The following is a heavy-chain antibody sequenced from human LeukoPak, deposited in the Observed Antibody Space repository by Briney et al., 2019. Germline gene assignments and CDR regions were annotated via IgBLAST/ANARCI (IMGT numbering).Heavy chain of an antibody. J-gene: IGHJ5*01. CDR1: EFSFGNYA. Sequence: GGSLRLSCVASEFSFGNYAMSWVRQAPGKGLQWVSQISGTGGATWYAGFARDRFTISRDNSKKTLYLQMSGLRVEDTAMYYCVKDPRDTYGTNWFVSWGQGTLLIVSS. D-gene: IGHD2-21*01. CDR3: VKDPRDTYGTNWFVS. CDR2: ISGTGGAT. V-gene: IGHV3-23*01.